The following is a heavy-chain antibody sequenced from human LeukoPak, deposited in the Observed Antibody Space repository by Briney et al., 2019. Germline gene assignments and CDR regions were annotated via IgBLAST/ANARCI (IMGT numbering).Heavy chain of an antibody. CDR1: GFTFSSYA. D-gene: IGHD6-6*01. V-gene: IGHV3-23*01. CDR3: AKSWLRRQLVPGY. J-gene: IGHJ4*02. Sequence: GGSLRLSCAASGFTFSSYATSWVRQAPGKGLEWVSAISGSGGSTYYADSVKGRFTISRDNSKNTLYLQMNSLRAEDTAVYYCAKSWLRRQLVPGYWGQGTLVTVSS. CDR2: ISGSGGST.